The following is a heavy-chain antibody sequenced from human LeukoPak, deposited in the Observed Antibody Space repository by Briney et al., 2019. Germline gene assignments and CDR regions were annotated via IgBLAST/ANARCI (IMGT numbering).Heavy chain of an antibody. CDR3: ARQEYCSGGSCYTWFDP. J-gene: IGHJ5*02. Sequence: GESLKISCKGSGYSITNYWIAWVRQMPGKGLEWMGIIYPADSDIRYSPSFQGQVTIPADKSISTAYLQWSSLKASDTAMYYCARQEYCSGGSCYTWFDPWGQGTLVTVSS. CDR1: GYSITNYW. CDR2: IYPADSDI. V-gene: IGHV5-51*01. D-gene: IGHD2-15*01.